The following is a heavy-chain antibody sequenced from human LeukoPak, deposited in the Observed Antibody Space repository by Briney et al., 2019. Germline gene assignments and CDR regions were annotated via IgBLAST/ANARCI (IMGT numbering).Heavy chain of an antibody. D-gene: IGHD1-14*01. V-gene: IGHV2-70*04. CDR2: IDWDGDK. CDR1: GFSLSTTGMR. Sequence: SGPTLVNPTQTLTLTCTFSGFSLSTTGMRVSWIRQPPGKALEWLARIDWDGDKIYSTSLKTRLTISKDTSKNQVVLTMTNMDSVDTATYYCARTTPTGYVDYWGQGTLVTVSS. CDR3: ARTTPTGYVDY. J-gene: IGHJ4*02.